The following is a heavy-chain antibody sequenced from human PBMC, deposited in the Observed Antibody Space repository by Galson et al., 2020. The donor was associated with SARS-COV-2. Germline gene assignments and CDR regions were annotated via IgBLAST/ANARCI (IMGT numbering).Heavy chain of an antibody. D-gene: IGHD3-10*01. Sequence: ASVKVSCQASVYTFIGHYMHWVRLAPGQELEWMGRINPNSGDTDVAHKFQGRVTMTTDTSLTTAYMELSRLTSDDTAGYYCTRGSNSSPFYHFDPWGQGTLVTVSS. CDR2: INPNSGDT. CDR3: TRGSNSSPFYHFDP. J-gene: IGHJ5*02. V-gene: IGHV1-2*06. CDR1: VYTFIGHY.